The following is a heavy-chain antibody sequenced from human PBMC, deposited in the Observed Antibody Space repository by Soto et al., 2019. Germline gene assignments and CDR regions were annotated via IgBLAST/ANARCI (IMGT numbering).Heavy chain of an antibody. J-gene: IGHJ4*02. Sequence: VGSLRLSCAASGFTFSSYGMRWVRQAPGKGLEWVAVISYDGSNKYYADSVKGRFTISRDNSKNTLYLQMNSLRAEDTAVYYCAKDLGNGYSGGGFDYWGQGTLVTVSS. CDR1: GFTFSSYG. D-gene: IGHD4-4*01. CDR2: ISYDGSNK. CDR3: AKDLGNGYSGGGFDY. V-gene: IGHV3-30*18.